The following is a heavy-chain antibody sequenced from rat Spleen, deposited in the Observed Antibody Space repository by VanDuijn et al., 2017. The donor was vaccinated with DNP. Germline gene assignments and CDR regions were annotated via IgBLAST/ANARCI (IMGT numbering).Heavy chain of an antibody. D-gene: IGHD1-2*01. Sequence: EVQLQESGPGLVKTSQSLSLTCSVTGYSITSSYRWNWIRKFPGNKLEWMGSVNSAGTTYYNPSLKSRISITRDTSKNQFFLQVTSVTSEDTATYYCARVVTLAAPLDYWGQGVMVTVSS. V-gene: IGHV3-3*01. CDR3: ARVVTLAAPLDY. J-gene: IGHJ2*01. CDR2: VNSAGTT. CDR1: GYSITSSYR.